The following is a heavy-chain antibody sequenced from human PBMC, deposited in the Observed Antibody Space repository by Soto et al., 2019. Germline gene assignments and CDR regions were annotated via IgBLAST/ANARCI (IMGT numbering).Heavy chain of an antibody. V-gene: IGHV3-74*01. CDR2: ITSDGKSK. J-gene: IGHJ5*02. CDR1: GFNFSNHW. Sequence: HPAGSLRLSCAASGFNFSNHWMHWVRQRPAEGLVWVSRITSDGKSKAYAESVKGRFAISRDNAKNTLYLQMNGLTAEDTAVYYCARESGDWPLNWFDPWGQGTLVTVSS. CDR3: ARESGDWPLNWFDP. D-gene: IGHD2-21*02.